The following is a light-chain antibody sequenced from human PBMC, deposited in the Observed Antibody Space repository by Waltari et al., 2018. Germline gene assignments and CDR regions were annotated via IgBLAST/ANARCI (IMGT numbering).Light chain of an antibody. CDR2: DLS. Sequence: QSALTQPASVSGSPGPSITISCTGTSSDVGGYNSVSWYQDHPGQAPKVIIYDLSNRPSGVSDRFSGSKSGNTASLTISGLQAEDEADYYCSSQSSNDVVLFGGGTKLTVL. CDR3: SSQSSNDVVL. CDR1: SSDVGGYNS. J-gene: IGLJ2*01. V-gene: IGLV2-14*03.